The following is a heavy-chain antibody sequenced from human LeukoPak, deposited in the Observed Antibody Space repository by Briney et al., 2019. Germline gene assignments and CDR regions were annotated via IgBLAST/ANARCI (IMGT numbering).Heavy chain of an antibody. V-gene: IGHV3-53*01. CDR1: GVAVSNNY. CDR3: TRDSTTFRFGY. J-gene: IGHJ4*02. Sequence: GGSLRLSCAASGVAVSNNYMSWVRQAPGKGPEWVSIIYSGGFTYYVDSVKGRFTISRDDSKNTLYLQMNSLRDEDTAVYYCTRDSTTFRFGYWGQGTLVTVSS. D-gene: IGHD4-11*01. CDR2: IYSGGFT.